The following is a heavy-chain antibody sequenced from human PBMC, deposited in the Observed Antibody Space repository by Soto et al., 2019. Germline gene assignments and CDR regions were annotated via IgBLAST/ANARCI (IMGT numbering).Heavy chain of an antibody. D-gene: IGHD3-10*01. V-gene: IGHV4-4*02. Sequence: PSETLSLTCAVSGDSISSSYWWSWVRQPPGKGLECIGEIYHSETTNYNPSLKSRVTLSMDKYKNQFTLMMTSVTAADTAVYFCARYEFGIFAYWGHGILVTVSS. J-gene: IGHJ4*01. CDR3: ARYEFGIFAY. CDR1: GDSISSSYW. CDR2: IYHSETT.